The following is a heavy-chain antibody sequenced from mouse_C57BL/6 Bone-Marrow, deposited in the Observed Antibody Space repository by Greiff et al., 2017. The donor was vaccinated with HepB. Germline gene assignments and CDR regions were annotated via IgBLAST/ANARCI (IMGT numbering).Heavy chain of an antibody. CDR2: IDPSDSYT. CDR3: ARDPY. V-gene: IGHV1-50*01. Sequence: VQLQQPGAELVKPGASVKLSCKASGYTFTSYWMQWVKQRPGQGLEWIGEIDPSDSYTNYNQKLKGKATLTVDTSSSTAYMQLSSLTSEDSAVYYCARDPYWGQGTLVTVSA. J-gene: IGHJ3*01. CDR1: GYTFTSYW.